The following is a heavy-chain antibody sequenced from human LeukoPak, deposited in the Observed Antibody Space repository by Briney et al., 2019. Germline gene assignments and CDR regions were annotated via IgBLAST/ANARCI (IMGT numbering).Heavy chain of an antibody. D-gene: IGHD5-18*01. V-gene: IGHV4-34*01. CDR2: INHSGST. J-gene: IGHJ6*02. CDR3: ARMSYGLYYYYGMDV. Sequence: PSETLSLTCAVSGGSFSGYYWSWIRQPPGKGLEWIGEINHSGSTNYNPSLKSRVTISVDTSKNQFSLKLSSVTAADTAVYYCARMSYGLYYYYGMDVWGQGTTVTVSS. CDR1: GGSFSGYY.